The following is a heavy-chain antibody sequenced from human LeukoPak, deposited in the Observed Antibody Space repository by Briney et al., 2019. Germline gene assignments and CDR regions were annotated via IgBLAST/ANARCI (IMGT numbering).Heavy chain of an antibody. Sequence: SQTLSLTWTVAGGSISSYYWSWIRQPPGKGLEWIGYIYYIGSTNYNTCLKSRVTLSVNTPKNQSSLRVSSLTAPHTAACVLARHVSLGQLVSMGWFDPWGQGTLVTVSS. CDR3: ARHVSLGQLVSMGWFDP. CDR2: IYYIGST. V-gene: IGHV4-59*08. J-gene: IGHJ5*02. CDR1: GGSISSYY. D-gene: IGHD6-6*01.